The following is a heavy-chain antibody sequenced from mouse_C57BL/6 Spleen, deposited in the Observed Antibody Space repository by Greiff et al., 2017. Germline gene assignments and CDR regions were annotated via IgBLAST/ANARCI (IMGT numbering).Heavy chain of an antibody. CDR3: ARLTTVVATEYFDV. CDR1: GFTFSDSG. Sequence: EVKLMESGGGLVKPGGSLKLSCAASGFTFSDSGMHWVRQAPEKGLEWVAYISSGSSTIYYADTVKGRFTISRDNAKNTLFLQMTSLRSEDTAMYYCARLTTVVATEYFDVWGTGTTVTVSS. J-gene: IGHJ1*03. CDR2: ISSGSSTI. D-gene: IGHD1-1*01. V-gene: IGHV5-17*01.